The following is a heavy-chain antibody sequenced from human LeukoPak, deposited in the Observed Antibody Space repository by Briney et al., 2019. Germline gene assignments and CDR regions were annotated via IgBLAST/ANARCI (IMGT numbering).Heavy chain of an antibody. D-gene: IGHD4-11*01. CDR1: GGTFSSYT. Sequence: SVKVSCKASGGTFSSYTISWVRQAPGQGLEWMGRIIPILGIANYAQKFQGRVTITADKSTSTAYMELSSLRSEDTAVYYCARVSGYSDYVFDYWGQGTLVTVSS. CDR2: IIPILGIA. V-gene: IGHV1-69*02. CDR3: ARVSGYSDYVFDY. J-gene: IGHJ4*02.